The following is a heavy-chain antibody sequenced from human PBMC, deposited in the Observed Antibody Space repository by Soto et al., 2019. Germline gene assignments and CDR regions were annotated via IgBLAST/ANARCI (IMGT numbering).Heavy chain of an antibody. CDR3: ARVRGSSSLVRPHYMDV. D-gene: IGHD6-6*01. Sequence: PSETLSLTCTVSGGSISGYYWSWIRQPPGKGLEWIGFIYDGANTNYNPSLKSRVTISLGTSKNQFSLKLSSVTAADTAVYYCARVRGSSSLVRPHYMDVWGKGTTVTVS. V-gene: IGHV4-59*01. CDR2: IYDGANT. CDR1: GGSISGYY. J-gene: IGHJ6*03.